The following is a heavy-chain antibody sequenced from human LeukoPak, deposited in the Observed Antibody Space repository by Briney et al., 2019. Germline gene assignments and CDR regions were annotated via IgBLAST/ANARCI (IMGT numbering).Heavy chain of an antibody. V-gene: IGHV3-30-3*01. D-gene: IGHD4-11*01. J-gene: IGHJ4*02. CDR3: ARAKKEDYITLYY. CDR2: ISYDGSNK. CDR1: GFTFSSYA. Sequence: GGSLRLSCAASGFTFSSYAMHWVRQAPGKGLEWVAVISYDGSNKYYADSVKGRFTISRGNSKNTLYLQMNSLRAEDTAVYYCARAKKEDYITLYYWGQGTLVTVSS.